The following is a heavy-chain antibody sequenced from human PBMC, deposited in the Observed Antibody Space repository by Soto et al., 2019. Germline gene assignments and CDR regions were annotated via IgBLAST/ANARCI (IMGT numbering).Heavy chain of an antibody. Sequence: SETLSLTCAVYGGSFSGYYWSWIRQPPGKGLEYIGEINHSGSTNYNPSLKSRVTISVDTSKNQFSLKLSSVTAADTAVYYCARAPGVLTGYYFVYHYYGMDVWGQGTTVTVSS. J-gene: IGHJ6*02. CDR1: GGSFSGYY. CDR3: ARAPGVLTGYYFVYHYYGMDV. CDR2: INHSGST. D-gene: IGHD3-9*01. V-gene: IGHV4-34*01.